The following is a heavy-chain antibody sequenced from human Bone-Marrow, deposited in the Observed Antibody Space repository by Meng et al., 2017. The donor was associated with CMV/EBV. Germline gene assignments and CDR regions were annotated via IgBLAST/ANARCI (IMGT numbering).Heavy chain of an antibody. J-gene: IGHJ6*02. CDR2: IRYDGSNE. CDR3: AKDQLPIYYYYGMDV. V-gene: IGHV3-30*02. Sequence: GGFLRLSCAASGFTFSSYGMHWVRQAPGKGLEWVAFIRYDGSNEYYEDSVKGRITISRDNSKNTLYLQMNSLRAEDTAVYYCAKDQLPIYYYYGMDVWGQGTMVTFYS. D-gene: IGHD1-7*01. CDR1: GFTFSSYG.